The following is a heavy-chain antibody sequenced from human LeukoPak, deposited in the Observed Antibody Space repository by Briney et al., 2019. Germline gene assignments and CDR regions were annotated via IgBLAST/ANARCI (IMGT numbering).Heavy chain of an antibody. CDR3: ARDRDLRY. CDR1: GFTFSSYS. J-gene: IGHJ4*02. D-gene: IGHD3-10*01. Sequence: GGSLRLSCAASGFTFSSYSMNWVRQAPGKGPEWVSYISSSSSTIYYADSVKGRFTISRDNAKHSLYLRMNSLRAEDTAVYYCARDRDLRYWGQGTLVTVSS. CDR2: ISSSSSTI. V-gene: IGHV3-48*01.